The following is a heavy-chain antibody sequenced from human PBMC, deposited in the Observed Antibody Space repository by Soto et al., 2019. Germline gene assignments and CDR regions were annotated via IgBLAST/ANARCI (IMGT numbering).Heavy chain of an antibody. D-gene: IGHD5-12*01. Sequence: QVQLVESGGGVVQPGRSLRLSCAASGFTFSSYAMHWVRQAPGKGLEWVAVISYDGSNKYYADSVKGRFTISRDNSKNTCYLQMTGWGAEARALYSCGRSGGGYGASSEDTNLAYWGRGTLVTVSS. J-gene: IGHJ4*02. CDR1: GFTFSSYA. V-gene: IGHV3-30-3*01. CDR2: ISYDGSNK. CDR3: GRSGGGYGASSEDTNLAY.